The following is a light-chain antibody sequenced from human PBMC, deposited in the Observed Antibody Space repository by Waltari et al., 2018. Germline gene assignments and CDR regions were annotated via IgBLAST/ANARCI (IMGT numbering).Light chain of an antibody. V-gene: IGLV2-8*01. Sequence: QSALTQPPSSSGSPGQSVTIPCTGTSSDVGAYNYASWYQQHPGKAPKLKIYEVHNPPYGVPGRFSGSKSGNTASLTVTGLQAGDEADYYCSSFAGAKELVFGGGTKLTVL. CDR1: SSDVGAYNY. CDR2: EVH. J-gene: IGLJ2*01. CDR3: SSFAGAKELV.